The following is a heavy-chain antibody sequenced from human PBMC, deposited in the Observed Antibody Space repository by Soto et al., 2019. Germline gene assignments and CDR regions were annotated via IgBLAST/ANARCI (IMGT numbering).Heavy chain of an antibody. CDR3: AKDLASGSYWGGTFDI. V-gene: IGHV3-23*01. CDR1: GFTFSSYA. CDR2: ISGSGGST. J-gene: IGHJ3*02. Sequence: EVQLLESGGGLVQPGGSLRLSCTASGFTFSSYAMRWVRQAPGKGLEWVSAISGSGGSTYYADSVKGRFTISRDNSKNTLYLQMNSLRAEDTAVYYCAKDLASGSYWGGTFDIWGQGTMVTVSS. D-gene: IGHD1-26*01.